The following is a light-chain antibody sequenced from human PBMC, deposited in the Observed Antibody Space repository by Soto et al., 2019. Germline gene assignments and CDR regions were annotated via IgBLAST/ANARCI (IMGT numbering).Light chain of an antibody. CDR3: KVWDNSSDHVV. CDR2: DDS. Sequence: SYELTQPPSVSAAPGQTASITCGGNNIGNKNVYWYQQKPGQAPLLVIYDDSDRPSGIPERFSGSNSANTASLTIRGVGVGDEADYFCKVWDNSSDHVVFGGGTKVTVL. V-gene: IGLV3-21*02. J-gene: IGLJ2*01. CDR1: NIGNKN.